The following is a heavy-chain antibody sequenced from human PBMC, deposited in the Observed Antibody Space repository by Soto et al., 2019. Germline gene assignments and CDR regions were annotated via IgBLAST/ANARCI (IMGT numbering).Heavy chain of an antibody. CDR1: GDSVSSDTSA. D-gene: IGHD1-26*01. CDR3: VGVSLFSATDF. J-gene: IGHJ6*02. CDR2: TFFKSKWHN. Sequence: SQTLSLTCAISGDSVSSDTSAWIWIRQSPSRGLEWLGRTFFKSKWHNDYALSVKSRIPISPDTSQNQFSLDLDSVTPEDTAVYYCVGVSLFSATDFWGQGISVTVSS. V-gene: IGHV6-1*01.